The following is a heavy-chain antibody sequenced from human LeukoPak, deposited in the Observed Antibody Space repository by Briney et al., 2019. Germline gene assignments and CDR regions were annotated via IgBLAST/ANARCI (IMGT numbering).Heavy chain of an antibody. J-gene: IGHJ5*02. Sequence: PSETLSLTCTVSGGSISSSSYYWSWIRQPPGKGLEWIGYIYYSGSTNYNPSLKSRVTISVDTPKNQFSLKLSSVTAADTAVYYCARGGTLGPFDPWGQGTLVTVSS. V-gene: IGHV4-61*01. CDR3: ARGGTLGPFDP. CDR2: IYYSGST. D-gene: IGHD1-1*01. CDR1: GGSISSSSYY.